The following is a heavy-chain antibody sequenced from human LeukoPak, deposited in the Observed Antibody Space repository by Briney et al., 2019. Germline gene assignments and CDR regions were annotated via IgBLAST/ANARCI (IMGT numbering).Heavy chain of an antibody. CDR1: GFTFDDYA. D-gene: IGHD6-19*01. J-gene: IGHJ4*02. V-gene: IGHV3-9*01. Sequence: SLRLSCAASGFTFDDYAMHWVRQAPGKGLEWVSGISWNSGSIGYADSVKGRFTISRDNAKNSLYLQMNSLRAEDTALYYCAKGSRMAVAGTPLSFDYWGQGTLVTVSS. CDR2: ISWNSGSI. CDR3: AKGSRMAVAGTPLSFDY.